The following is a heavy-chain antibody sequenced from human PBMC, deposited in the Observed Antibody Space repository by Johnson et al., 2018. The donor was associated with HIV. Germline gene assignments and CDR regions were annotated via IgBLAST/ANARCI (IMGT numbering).Heavy chain of an antibody. J-gene: IGHJ3*02. D-gene: IGHD2-15*01. CDR3: ARDGSYWVAATYDAFDI. CDR1: GFTFSTYD. Sequence: EVQLVESGGGLVQPGGSLRLSCAASGFTFSTYDMHWVRQAPGKGLEWVSGINWNGGSTGYADSVKGRFTISRDNAKNSLYLQMNSLRAEDTALYYCARDGSYWVAATYDAFDIWGQGTMVTVSS. CDR2: INWNGGST. V-gene: IGHV3-20*04.